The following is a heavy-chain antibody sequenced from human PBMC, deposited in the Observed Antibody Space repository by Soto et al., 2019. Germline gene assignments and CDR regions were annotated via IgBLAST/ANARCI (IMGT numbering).Heavy chain of an antibody. D-gene: IGHD3-22*01. CDR3: AKTTGSSGYSIFVY. Sequence: ASVKVSCKAPGYTFTSYGISWVRQAPGQGLEWMGWISAYNGNTNYAQKLQGRVTMTTDTSTSTAYMELRSLRSDDTAVYYCAKTTGSSGYSIFVYWGQGTLVTVSS. V-gene: IGHV1-18*04. CDR1: GYTFTSYG. J-gene: IGHJ4*02. CDR2: ISAYNGNT.